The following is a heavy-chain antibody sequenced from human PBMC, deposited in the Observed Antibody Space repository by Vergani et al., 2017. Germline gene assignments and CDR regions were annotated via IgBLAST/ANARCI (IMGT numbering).Heavy chain of an antibody. CDR3: AKGGAAARPLFDAFDM. J-gene: IGHJ3*02. V-gene: IGHV3-33*06. CDR2: IWYDGRNK. CDR1: GFTFSSYG. D-gene: IGHD6-6*01. Sequence: QVQLVESGGGVVQPGRSLRLSCAASGFTFSSYGMHWVRQAPGKGLEWVAVIWYDGRNKYYADSVKGRFTSSRDNSKNTLYLQMNRLKAEDTAVYYGAKGGAAARPLFDAFDMWGEGTMVTVSA.